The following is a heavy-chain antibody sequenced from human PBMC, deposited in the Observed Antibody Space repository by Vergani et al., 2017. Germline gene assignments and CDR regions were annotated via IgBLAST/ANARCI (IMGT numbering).Heavy chain of an antibody. CDR2: ISAYNGNT. Sequence: QVQLVQSGAEVKKPGASVKVSCKASGYTFTSYGISWVRQAPGQGLEWMGWISAYNGNTNYAQKLQGRVTMTTDTSTSTAYMALRSLRSNDTAVYYCARVPGITGTNGNWFDPWGQGTLVTVSS. V-gene: IGHV1-18*01. CDR1: GYTFTSYG. CDR3: ARVPGITGTNGNWFDP. D-gene: IGHD1-7*01. J-gene: IGHJ5*02.